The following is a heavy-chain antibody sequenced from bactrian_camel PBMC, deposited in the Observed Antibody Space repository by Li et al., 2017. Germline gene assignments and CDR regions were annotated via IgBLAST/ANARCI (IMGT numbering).Heavy chain of an antibody. V-gene: IGHV3S53*01. D-gene: IGHD6*01. CDR1: GYIDSNCC. CDR2: IDRDGIT. Sequence: VQLVESGGGSVQAGGSLRLSCAAPGYIDSNCCMGWFRQAPGKQREGVAGIDRDGITTYAEAVKGRFTISLDMAKNTVYLQMNNLKPEDTAMYYCAARSYTVLGGCEGSQGYAYGQGTQVTVS. J-gene: IGHJ4*01.